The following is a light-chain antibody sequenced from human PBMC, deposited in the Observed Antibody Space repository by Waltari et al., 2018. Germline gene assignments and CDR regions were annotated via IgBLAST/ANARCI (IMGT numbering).Light chain of an antibody. V-gene: IGKV1-5*03. CDR2: KAS. Sequence: DIQMTQSPSPLSASVGDRVTITCRASQSVHSWLAWHQQKPGKAPKLLIYKASTLKSGVPSRFSGSGSGTEFTLTINSLQPDDFATYYCQQYEGYSTFGQGTKLEIK. J-gene: IGKJ2*01. CDR1: QSVHSW. CDR3: QQYEGYST.